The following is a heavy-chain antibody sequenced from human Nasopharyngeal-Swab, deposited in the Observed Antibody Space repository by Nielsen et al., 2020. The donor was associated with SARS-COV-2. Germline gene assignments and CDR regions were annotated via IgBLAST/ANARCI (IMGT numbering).Heavy chain of an antibody. J-gene: IGHJ3*02. CDR3: ARSHIVVVTDAFDI. Sequence: ASVKVSCKASGYAFTRFGINWVRQAPGQGLEWMGWISGYSDKSAYAQKFQGRVTMTIDTSTSTAYMELSRLRSDDTAVYYCARSHIVVVTDAFDIWGQGTMVTVSS. CDR1: GYAFTRFG. D-gene: IGHD2-21*02. CDR2: ISGYSDKS. V-gene: IGHV1-18*01.